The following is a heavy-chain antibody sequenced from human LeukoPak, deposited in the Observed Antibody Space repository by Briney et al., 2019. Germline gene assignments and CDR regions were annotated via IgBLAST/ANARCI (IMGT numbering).Heavy chain of an antibody. CDR3: ARHVPVAGTPFFDY. Sequence: SETLSLTCAVYGGSFSGYYWSWIRQPPGKGLEWIGEINHSGSTNYNPSLKSRVTISVDTSKNQFSLKLSSVTAADAAVYYCARHVPVAGTPFFDYWGQGTLVTVSS. V-gene: IGHV4-34*01. D-gene: IGHD6-19*01. J-gene: IGHJ4*02. CDR2: INHSGST. CDR1: GGSFSGYY.